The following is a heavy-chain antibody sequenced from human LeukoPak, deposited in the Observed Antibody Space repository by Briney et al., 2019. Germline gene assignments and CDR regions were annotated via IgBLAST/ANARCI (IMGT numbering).Heavy chain of an antibody. D-gene: IGHD1-26*01. Sequence: SETLSLTCTVSGGSISSSSYFWSWIRQPPGKGLEWIGYIYYSGSTNYNPSLKSRVTISVDTSKNQFSLNLSSVTAADTAVYYCARDPSGSYFDYWGQGTLVTVSS. CDR2: IYYSGST. V-gene: IGHV4-61*01. J-gene: IGHJ4*02. CDR3: ARDPSGSYFDY. CDR1: GGSISSSSYF.